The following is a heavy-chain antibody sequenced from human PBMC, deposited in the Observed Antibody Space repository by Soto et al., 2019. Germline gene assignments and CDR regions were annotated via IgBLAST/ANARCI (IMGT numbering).Heavy chain of an antibody. J-gene: IGHJ5*02. CDR1: GGTVASSHW. CDR3: AREIVTAGGNHYFDP. Sequence: QVQLQESGPRLVKPSGSLSLTCGVSGGTVASSHWWSWVRQSPGGGLEWIGNVYHTGDTNFNPSLQSRVPISVDKSNNQFSLRLNSLTAADTAVYFCAREIVTAGGNHYFDPWGPGTLVTVSS. V-gene: IGHV4-4*02. D-gene: IGHD2-21*02. CDR2: VYHTGDT.